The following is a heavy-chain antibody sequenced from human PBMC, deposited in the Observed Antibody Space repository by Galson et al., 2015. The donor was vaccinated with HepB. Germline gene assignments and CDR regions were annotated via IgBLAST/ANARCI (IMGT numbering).Heavy chain of an antibody. V-gene: IGHV3-23*01. CDR3: AKEAHVSNYHYMDI. D-gene: IGHD3-10*02. Sequence: SLRLSCAASGFTFSNYAMSWDRQAPGKGLEWVSGIIYSGGSSYSAYSVKGRFTITRDNAKNTLYLQMNSLSPEDTYVYYCAKEAHVSNYHYMDIWGKGATVTVTS. CDR1: GFTFSNYA. CDR2: IIYSGGSS. J-gene: IGHJ6*03.